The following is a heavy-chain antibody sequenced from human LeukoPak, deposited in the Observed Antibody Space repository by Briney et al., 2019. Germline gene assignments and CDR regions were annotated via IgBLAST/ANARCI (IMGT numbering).Heavy chain of an antibody. J-gene: IGHJ4*02. V-gene: IGHV4-61*02. CDR2: IYTSGST. CDR3: ARMFSKYYYDSSGYYAYYFDY. CDR1: GGSISSGSYY. Sequence: SQTLSLTCTVSGGSISSGSYYWSWIRQPAGKGLEWIGRIYTSGSTNYNPSLKSRVTISVDTSKNQFSLKLSSVTAADTAVYYCARMFSKYYYDSSGYYAYYFDYWGQGTLVTVSS. D-gene: IGHD3-22*01.